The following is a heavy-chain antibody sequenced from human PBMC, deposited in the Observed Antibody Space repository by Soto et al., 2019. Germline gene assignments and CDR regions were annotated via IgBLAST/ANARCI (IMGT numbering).Heavy chain of an antibody. CDR2: LNPNSGNT. Sequence: QVQLVQSGAEVKKPGASVKVSCKASGYIFSTYDINWVRQAPGQGLEWMGWLNPNSGNTGYAQKFQGRVTMTSNTSINTDYMELSSLGSEDTAVYYCARDHRYNWNDEGWFDPGGQGTLVTVSS. CDR1: GYIFSTYD. D-gene: IGHD1-20*01. V-gene: IGHV1-8*01. CDR3: ARDHRYNWNDEGWFDP. J-gene: IGHJ5*02.